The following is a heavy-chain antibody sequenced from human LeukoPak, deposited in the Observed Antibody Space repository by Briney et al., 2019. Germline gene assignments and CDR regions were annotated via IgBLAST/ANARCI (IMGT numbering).Heavy chain of an antibody. Sequence: GGSLRLSCVASGFTLSNYGMHWVRQAPGKGLEWVAFTRYDGSDKYYADSVKGRFTISRDNSKNTLYLQMNSLRTEDTAVYYCAKDGGMGNFDYWGQGTLVTVSS. V-gene: IGHV3-30*02. CDR3: AKDGGMGNFDY. CDR1: GFTLSNYG. D-gene: IGHD3-3*01. CDR2: TRYDGSDK. J-gene: IGHJ4*02.